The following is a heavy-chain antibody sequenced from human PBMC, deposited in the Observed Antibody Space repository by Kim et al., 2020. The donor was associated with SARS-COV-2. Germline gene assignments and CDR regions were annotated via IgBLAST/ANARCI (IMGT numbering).Heavy chain of an antibody. CDR2: INHSGST. CDR1: GGSFSGYY. Sequence: SETLSLTCAVYGGSFSGYYWSWIRQPPGKGLEWIGEINHSGSTNYNPSLKSRVTISVDTSKNQFSLKLSSVTAADTAVYYCASTGVTQRGTYYFDYWGQGTLVTVSS. CDR3: ASTGVTQRGTYYFDY. J-gene: IGHJ4*02. V-gene: IGHV4-34*01. D-gene: IGHD2-21*02.